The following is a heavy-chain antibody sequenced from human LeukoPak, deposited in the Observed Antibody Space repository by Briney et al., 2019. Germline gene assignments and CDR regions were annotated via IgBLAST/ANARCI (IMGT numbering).Heavy chain of an antibody. CDR2: ISYDGSNK. Sequence: PGGSLRLSCAASGFTFSNSGMHWVRQAPGKGLEWVAVISYDGSNKYYADSVKGRFTISRDNSRNTLYLQMNSLRAEDTAVYYCANKLRREYYFDYWGQGTLVTVSS. CDR3: ANKLRREYYFDY. D-gene: IGHD3-10*01. J-gene: IGHJ4*02. CDR1: GFTFSNSG. V-gene: IGHV3-30*18.